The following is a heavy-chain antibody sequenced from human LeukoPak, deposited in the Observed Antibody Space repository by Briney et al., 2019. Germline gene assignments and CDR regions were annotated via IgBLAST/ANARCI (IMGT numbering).Heavy chain of an antibody. V-gene: IGHV1-69*05. CDR2: IIPSFGTT. Sequence: SVKASCKASGDTFSSFAINWLRQAPGQGLEWVGGIIPSFGTTNQEKRFRERVTISTDDTTGTAYMEMRSLTSEDTATYYCARGFCTGSTCYHYWYFDLWGRGTLVTVSA. CDR3: ARGFCTGSTCYHYWYFDL. D-gene: IGHD1-14*01. CDR1: GDTFSSFA. J-gene: IGHJ2*01.